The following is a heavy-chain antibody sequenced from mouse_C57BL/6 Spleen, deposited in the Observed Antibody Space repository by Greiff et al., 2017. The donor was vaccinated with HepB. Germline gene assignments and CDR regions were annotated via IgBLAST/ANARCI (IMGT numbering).Heavy chain of an antibody. Sequence: VQLQQPGAELVKPGASVKLSCKASGYTFTSYWMHWVKQRPGQGLEWIGMIHPNSGSTNYNEKFKSKATLTVDKSSSTAYMQLSSLTSEDSAVYYCARRDGKGYFDVWGTGTTVTVSS. J-gene: IGHJ1*03. CDR1: GYTFTSYW. V-gene: IGHV1-64*01. CDR2: IHPNSGST. D-gene: IGHD1-1*01. CDR3: ARRDGKGYFDV.